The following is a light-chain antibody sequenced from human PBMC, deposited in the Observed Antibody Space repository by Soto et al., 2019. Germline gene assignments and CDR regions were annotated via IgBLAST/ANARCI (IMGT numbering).Light chain of an antibody. CDR3: QQRSNWPPLT. CDR2: DAS. Sequence: EIVLTQSPATLSLSPGERATLSCRASQSVSSYLAWYQHKPGQAPRLLIYDASNRATGIPARFSGSGSGTDFTLTISSLEPEDFAVYYCQQRSNWPPLTCGGGTKGDIK. CDR1: QSVSSY. V-gene: IGKV3-11*01. J-gene: IGKJ4*01.